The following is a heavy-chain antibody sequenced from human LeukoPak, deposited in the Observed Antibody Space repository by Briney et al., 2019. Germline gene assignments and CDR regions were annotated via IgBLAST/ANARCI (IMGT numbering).Heavy chain of an antibody. CDR1: GLSLSTSGVG. V-gene: IGHV2-5*01. J-gene: IGHJ4*02. CDR3: APMISGSYYWYFDY. CDR2: IYWNDDK. D-gene: IGHD3-10*01. Sequence: ASGPTLVNPTQTLTLTCTFSGLSLSTSGVGVGWIRQPPGKALEWLALIYWNDDKRYSPSLKSRLTITKDTSKNQVVLTMTNMDPVDTATYYCAPMISGSYYWYFDYWGQGTLVTVSS.